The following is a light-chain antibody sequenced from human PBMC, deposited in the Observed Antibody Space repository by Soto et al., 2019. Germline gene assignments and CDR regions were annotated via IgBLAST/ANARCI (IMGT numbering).Light chain of an antibody. Sequence: EIVMTQSPATLSVSPGERATLSCRASQSVSSNLVWYQQKPGQAPRLLIYGASTRATGIPARFSGSGSGTEFTLAISSLQSEDFAVYYCQHHNNWPYTFGQGTKLEIK. CDR2: GAS. CDR1: QSVSSN. V-gene: IGKV3-15*01. J-gene: IGKJ2*01. CDR3: QHHNNWPYT.